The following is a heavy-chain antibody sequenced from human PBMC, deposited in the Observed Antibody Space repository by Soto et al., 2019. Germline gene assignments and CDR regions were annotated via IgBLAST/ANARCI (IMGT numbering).Heavy chain of an antibody. V-gene: IGHV3-30-3*01. D-gene: IGHD3-22*01. CDR3: TRTYYYGSSDYYGPRDYYYGMDV. Sequence: QVQLVESGGGVVLPGRSLRLSCAASGFTFSDYAIHWVRQAPGKGLEWVAVISHDGTKKYCADSVNGRLTISRDNSKNTVYLEVNTLRADDTAVYFCTRTYYYGSSDYYGPRDYYYGMDVWGQGTTVTVS. CDR2: ISHDGTKK. CDR1: GFTFSDYA. J-gene: IGHJ6*02.